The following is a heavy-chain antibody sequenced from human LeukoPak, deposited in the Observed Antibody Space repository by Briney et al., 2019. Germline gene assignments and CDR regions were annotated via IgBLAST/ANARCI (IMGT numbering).Heavy chain of an antibody. V-gene: IGHV1-3*03. Sequence: ASVKVSCKASGYTFTSYAMHWVRQAPGQRLEWMGWINAGNGNTKYSQEFQGRVTITRDTSASTAYMELSSLRSEDMAVYYCARVGVTGRYFDLWGRGTLVTVPS. D-gene: IGHD3-10*01. CDR2: INAGNGNT. CDR1: GYTFTSYA. CDR3: ARVGVTGRYFDL. J-gene: IGHJ2*01.